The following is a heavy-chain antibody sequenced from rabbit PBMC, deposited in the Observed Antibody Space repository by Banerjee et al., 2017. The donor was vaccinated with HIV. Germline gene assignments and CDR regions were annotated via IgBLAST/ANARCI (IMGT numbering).Heavy chain of an antibody. J-gene: IGHJ6*01. CDR2: IDTGSSGST. CDR3: ERGGSSDYYGMDL. D-gene: IGHD8-1*01. V-gene: IGHV1S45*01. Sequence: QEQLEESGGGLVQPEGSLTLTCTASGFSFSSSYYMCWVRQAPGKGLEWIGCIDTGSSGSTYYASWAKGRFTISKTSSTTVTLQMTSLTAADTATYLCERGGSSDYYGMDLWGPGTLVTVS. CDR1: GFSFSSSYY.